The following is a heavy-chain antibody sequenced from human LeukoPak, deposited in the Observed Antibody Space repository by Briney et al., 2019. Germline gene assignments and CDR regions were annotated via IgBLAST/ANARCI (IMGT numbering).Heavy chain of an antibody. J-gene: IGHJ4*02. CDR3: ATVFLAAVTS. CDR2: IRRSGEST. CDR1: GFTFSSYA. V-gene: IGHV3-23*01. Sequence: GGSLRLSCAASGFTFSSYAMNWVRQAPGKGLEWVSSIRRSGESTYYADSVQGRFTISRDNAKNALYPQRNSMRAEDTAVYHCATVFLAAVTSWGQGTLVTVSS. D-gene: IGHD6-13*01.